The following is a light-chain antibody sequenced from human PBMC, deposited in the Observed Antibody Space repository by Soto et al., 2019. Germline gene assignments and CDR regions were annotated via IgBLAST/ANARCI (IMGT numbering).Light chain of an antibody. J-gene: IGKJ5*01. CDR1: QGIRND. V-gene: IGKV1-6*01. CDR2: AAS. CDR3: LQDYNYPLT. Sequence: AIQVAQAGSALSASVGERVTITCRASQGIRNDLGWYQQKPGKAPKLLIYAASSLQSGVPSRFSGSGSGTDFTLTISSLQPEDFATYYCLQDYNYPLTFGGGTRLEIK.